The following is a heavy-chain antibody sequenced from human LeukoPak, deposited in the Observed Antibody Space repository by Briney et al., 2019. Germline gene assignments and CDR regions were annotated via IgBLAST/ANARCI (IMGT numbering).Heavy chain of an antibody. V-gene: IGHV3-23*01. CDR2: ISGSGGST. J-gene: IGHJ4*02. D-gene: IGHD3-22*01. CDR1: GFTFSSYA. CDR3: ARVGYYYDSSDYYHAEYYFDY. Sequence: GGSLRLSCAASGFTFSSYAMSWVRQAPGKGLEWVSAISGSGGSTYYADSVKGRFTISRDNSKNSLHLQMNSLRAEDTAVYYCARVGYYYDSSDYYHAEYYFDYWGQGTLVTVSS.